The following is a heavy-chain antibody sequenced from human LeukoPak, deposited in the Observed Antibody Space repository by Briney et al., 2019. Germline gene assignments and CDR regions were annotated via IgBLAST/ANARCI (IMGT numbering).Heavy chain of an antibody. CDR3: ARDSDPYSSSWSPGYYMDV. CDR1: GFTFSSYA. J-gene: IGHJ6*03. D-gene: IGHD6-13*01. CDR2: ISYDGSNK. Sequence: PGGSLRLSCAASGFTFSSYAMHWVRQAPGKGLEWVAVISYDGSNKYYADSVKGRFTISRDNSKNTLYLQMNSLRAEDTAVYYCARDSDPYSSSWSPGYYMDVWGKGTTVTVSS. V-gene: IGHV3-30-3*01.